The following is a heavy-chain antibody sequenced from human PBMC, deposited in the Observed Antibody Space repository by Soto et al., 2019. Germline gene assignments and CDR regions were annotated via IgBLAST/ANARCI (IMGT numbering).Heavy chain of an antibody. CDR1: GFTFSSYW. Sequence: EVQLVESGGGLVQPGGCLRLSCAASGFTFSSYWMTWVRQAPGKGLEWVAIIKSDGSEIYYVDSVKGRFTISRDNAKNSVYLQMNRLAAEDTAVYYCARGIWQWHPASLYWGQGTLVTVSS. D-gene: IGHD6-19*01. CDR3: ARGIWQWHPASLY. CDR2: IKSDGSEI. V-gene: IGHV3-7*05. J-gene: IGHJ4*02.